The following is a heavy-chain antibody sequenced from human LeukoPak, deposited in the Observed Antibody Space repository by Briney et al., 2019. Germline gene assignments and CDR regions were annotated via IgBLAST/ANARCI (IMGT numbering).Heavy chain of an antibody. J-gene: IGHJ5*02. CDR3: ARAEVVTIFGVVIKYNWFDP. V-gene: IGHV1-69*05. D-gene: IGHD3-3*01. CDR1: GGTFSSYA. CDR2: IIPIFGTA. Sequence: GASVKVSCKASGGTFSSYAISWVRQASGQGLEWMGGIIPIFGTANYAQKFQGRVTITTDESTRTAYMELSSLRSEDTAVYYCARAEVVTIFGVVIKYNWFDPWGQGTLVTVSS.